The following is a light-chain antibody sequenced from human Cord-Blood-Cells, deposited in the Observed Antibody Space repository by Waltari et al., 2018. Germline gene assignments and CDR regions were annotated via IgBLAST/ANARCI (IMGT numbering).Light chain of an antibody. J-gene: IGLJ2*01. CDR2: GNS. V-gene: IGLV1-40*01. Sequence: QSVLTQPPSVSGAPGQRVTIPCTGSSSNIGAGYDVHWYQQLPGTAPNLLVYGNSNRPSGVPDRFSGSKSGTSASLAITGLQAGDEADYYCQSYDSSLIYVVFGGGTKLTVL. CDR3: QSYDSSLIYVV. CDR1: SSNIGAGYD.